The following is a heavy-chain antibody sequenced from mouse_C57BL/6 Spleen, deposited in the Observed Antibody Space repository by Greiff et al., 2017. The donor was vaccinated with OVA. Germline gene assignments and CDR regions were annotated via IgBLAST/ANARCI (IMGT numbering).Heavy chain of an antibody. CDR3: TRSEYGNRDCYAMDY. CDR1: GYTFTSYW. D-gene: IGHD2-10*02. V-gene: IGHV1-5*01. Sequence: VQLKESGTVLARPGASVKMSCKTSGYTFTSYWMHWVKQRPGQGLEWIGAIYPGNSDTSYNQKFKGKAKLTAVTSASTAYMELSSLTNEDSAVYYGTRSEYGNRDCYAMDYWGQGTSVTVSS. J-gene: IGHJ4*01. CDR2: IYPGNSDT.